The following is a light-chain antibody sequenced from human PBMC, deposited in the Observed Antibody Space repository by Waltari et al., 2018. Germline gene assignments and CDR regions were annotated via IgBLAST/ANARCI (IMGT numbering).Light chain of an antibody. Sequence: HSALTQPPSVSGSPGQSITISCTGTSSDIGAYTYVAWYQQYSDTVPKLIIYEVNNRPSGVPGRFSGSKSGNTASLTISRLQAEDEADYYCSSFTTASTLVFGGGTKLTVL. CDR3: SSFTTASTLV. CDR2: EVN. J-gene: IGLJ3*02. CDR1: SSDIGAYTY. V-gene: IGLV2-14*01.